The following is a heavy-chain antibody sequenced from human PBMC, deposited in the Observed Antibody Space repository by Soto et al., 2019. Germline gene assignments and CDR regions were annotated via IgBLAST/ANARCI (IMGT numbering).Heavy chain of an antibody. CDR1: GGTFSSYA. J-gene: IGHJ2*01. CDR3: ARVGVKGMVAPEEINWYFDL. CDR2: IIPIFGTA. D-gene: IGHD2-15*01. Sequence: QVQLVQSGAEVKKPGSSVKVSCKASGGTFSSYAISWVRQAPGQGLEWMGGIIPIFGTANYAQKFQGRVTITADESTSTAYMELSSLRSEDTAVYYCARVGVKGMVAPEEINWYFDLWGRGTLVTVSS. V-gene: IGHV1-69*01.